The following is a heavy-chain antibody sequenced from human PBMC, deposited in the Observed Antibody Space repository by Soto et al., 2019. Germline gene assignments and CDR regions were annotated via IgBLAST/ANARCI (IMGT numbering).Heavy chain of an antibody. CDR2: ISPIFGTA. J-gene: IGHJ6*02. V-gene: IGHV1-69*01. D-gene: IGHD5-18*01. Sequence: QVQLVQSGAEVKKPGYSVKVSCKASGGTFSSYAISWVRQAPGQGLEWMGGISPIFGTANYTKKCQGRVTITAEDPTSTAYMELSSVRSEHTAVYYCAIGGYSSVPLLGGMDVGGQGTTVPVSS. CDR1: GGTFSSYA. CDR3: AIGGYSSVPLLGGMDV.